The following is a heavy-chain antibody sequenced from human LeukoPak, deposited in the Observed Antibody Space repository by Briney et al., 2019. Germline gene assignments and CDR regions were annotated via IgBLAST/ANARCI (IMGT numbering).Heavy chain of an antibody. CDR2: IYYSGSP. Sequence: SETLSLTCTVSGGSISSCSYYWGWIRHPPGRGVVWIGSIYYSGSPFYNPSLKSRVTIPVDTSKSQFSLKLSSVTAADTAVYYCARVNYDFWSGYYRWARGWFDPWGQGTLVTVSS. D-gene: IGHD3-3*01. CDR3: ARVNYDFWSGYYRWARGWFDP. V-gene: IGHV4-39*07. J-gene: IGHJ5*02. CDR1: GGSISSCSYY.